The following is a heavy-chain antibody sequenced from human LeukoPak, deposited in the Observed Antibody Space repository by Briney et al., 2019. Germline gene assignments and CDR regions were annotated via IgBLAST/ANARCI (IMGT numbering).Heavy chain of an antibody. J-gene: IGHJ4*02. CDR2: ISDSGGST. V-gene: IGHV3-64*04. CDR3: ARDQGIFDY. CDR1: GFPFSSYA. Sequence: GGSLRLSCSASGFPFSSYAMHWVRQAPGKGLEYVSAISDSGGSTYYADSVKGRFTISRDNDKNSLYLQMNSLRDEASAVYYCARDQGIFDYWGQGTLVTVSS.